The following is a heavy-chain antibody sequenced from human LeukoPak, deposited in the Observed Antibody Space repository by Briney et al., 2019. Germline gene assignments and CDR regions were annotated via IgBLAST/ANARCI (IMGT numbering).Heavy chain of an antibody. Sequence: GGSLRLSCAASGFTFSSYSMNWVRQAPGKGLEWVSSISSSSSVIFYADSVKGRFTISRDNAKNSLYLQMNSLRDEDTAVYYCARDQDYSFDYWGQGTLVTVSS. CDR2: ISSSSSVI. CDR3: ARDQDYSFDY. V-gene: IGHV3-21*01. CDR1: GFTFSSYS. D-gene: IGHD3-10*01. J-gene: IGHJ4*02.